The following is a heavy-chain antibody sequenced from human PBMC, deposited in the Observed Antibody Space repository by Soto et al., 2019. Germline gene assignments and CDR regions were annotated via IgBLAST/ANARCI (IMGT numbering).Heavy chain of an antibody. Sequence: PGGSLRLSCAASGFTFSNAWMSWVRQAPGKGLEWVGRIKSKTDGGTTDYAAPVKGRFTISRDDSKNTLYLQMNSLKTEDTAVYYCTTSWSTISLGPDFDYWGQGTLVTVS. J-gene: IGHJ4*02. CDR1: GFTFSNAW. CDR2: IKSKTDGGTT. V-gene: IGHV3-15*01. D-gene: IGHD3-9*01. CDR3: TTSWSTISLGPDFDY.